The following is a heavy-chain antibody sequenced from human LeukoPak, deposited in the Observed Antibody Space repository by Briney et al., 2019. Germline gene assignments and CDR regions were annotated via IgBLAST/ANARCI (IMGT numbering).Heavy chain of an antibody. Sequence: GGSLRLSCAASGFTFSNFAMSWVRQAPGKGLEWVSTISGSGGSTYYADSVKGRFTISRDNSKNTLYLQMNSLRAEDTAVYYCAKDLGPIRIFGVDIDYWGQGTLVTVSS. CDR3: AKDLGPIRIFGVDIDY. D-gene: IGHD3-3*01. V-gene: IGHV3-23*01. J-gene: IGHJ4*02. CDR2: ISGSGGST. CDR1: GFTFSNFA.